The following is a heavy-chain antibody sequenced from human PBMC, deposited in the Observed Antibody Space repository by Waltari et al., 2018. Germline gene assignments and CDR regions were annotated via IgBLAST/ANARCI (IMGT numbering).Heavy chain of an antibody. CDR1: GYTFNNYE. CDR2: VNPNSCAT. V-gene: IGHV1-8*02. CDR3: ARGRDVFANFDYNWFDP. Sequence: QVQLVQSGAEVLRPGAAVKVSCQASGYTFNNYEINWVRQAAGQGLEWMGWVNPNSCATAYAQKFQGRISMTWDTFTRTAYMGLSNLRSDDTAVFYCARGRDVFANFDYNWFDPWGQGTLVTVSS. J-gene: IGHJ5*02. D-gene: IGHD3-3*01.